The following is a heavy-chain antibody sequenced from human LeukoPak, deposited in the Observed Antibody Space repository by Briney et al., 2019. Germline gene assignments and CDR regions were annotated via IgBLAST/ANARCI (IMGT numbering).Heavy chain of an antibody. CDR2: ISAYNGNT. Sequence: ASVKVSCKASGYTFTSFGISWVRQARGQGLEWMGWISAYNGNTNYAQKLQGRVTMTTDTSTSTAYMELRSLRSDDTAVYYCARDPLTYYHDSSGYYHYWGQGTLVTVSS. V-gene: IGHV1-18*01. J-gene: IGHJ4*02. D-gene: IGHD3-22*01. CDR3: ARDPLTYYHDSSGYYHY. CDR1: GYTFTSFG.